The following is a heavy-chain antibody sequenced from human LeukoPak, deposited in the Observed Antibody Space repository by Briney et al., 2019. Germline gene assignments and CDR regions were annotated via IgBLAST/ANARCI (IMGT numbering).Heavy chain of an antibody. D-gene: IGHD3-10*01. J-gene: IGHJ4*02. CDR2: ISYDGSNK. V-gene: IGHV3-30*18. CDR3: AKPRVRGVIITGYFDY. Sequence: GGSLRLSCAASGFTFSSYGMHWVRQAPAKGLERVAVISYDGSNKYYADSVKGRFTISRDNSKNTLYLQMNSLRAEDTAVYYCAKPRVRGVIITGYFDYWGQGTLVTVSS. CDR1: GFTFSSYG.